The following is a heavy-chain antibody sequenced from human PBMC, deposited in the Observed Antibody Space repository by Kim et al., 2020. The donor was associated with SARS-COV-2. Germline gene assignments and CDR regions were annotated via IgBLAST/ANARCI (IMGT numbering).Heavy chain of an antibody. CDR1: GGSLSSSSYY. CDR3: ARHQSYSSGWYGAFDYYYLDS. Sequence: SETLSLTCTVSGGSLSSSSYYWGWIRQPPGQGLEWIGTAYYSGNTYYNPSLKSRVTISVDTSKNQFSLKLGSVTAADTAVYYCARHQSYSSGWYGAFDYYYLDSWGKGTTVTVSS. J-gene: IGHJ6*03. D-gene: IGHD6-19*01. V-gene: IGHV4-39*01. CDR2: AYYSGNT.